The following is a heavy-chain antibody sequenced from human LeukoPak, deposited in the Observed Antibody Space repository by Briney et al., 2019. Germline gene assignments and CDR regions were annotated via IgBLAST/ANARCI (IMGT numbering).Heavy chain of an antibody. CDR2: ISYGGSNK. Sequence: PGGSLRLSCAASGFTFSSYGMHWVRQAPGKGLEWVAVISYGGSNKYYADSVKGRFTISRDNSKNTLYLQMNSLRAEDTAVYYCAKDRGYCTNGVCYRFDYWGQGTLVTVSS. CDR1: GFTFSSYG. J-gene: IGHJ4*02. D-gene: IGHD2-8*01. V-gene: IGHV3-30*18. CDR3: AKDRGYCTNGVCYRFDY.